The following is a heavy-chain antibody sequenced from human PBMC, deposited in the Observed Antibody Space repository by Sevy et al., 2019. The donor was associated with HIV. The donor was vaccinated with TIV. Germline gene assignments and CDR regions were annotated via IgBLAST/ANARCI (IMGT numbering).Heavy chain of an antibody. CDR2: IKQDGSEK. D-gene: IGHD1-20*01. CDR1: GFTFSSYW. V-gene: IGHV3-7*03. J-gene: IGHJ4*02. CDR3: ARALYNWNPPHFDY. Sequence: GGSLRLSCAASGFTFSSYWMSWVRQAPGKGLEWVANIKQDGSEKYYVDSVKGRFTISRDNAKNSLYLQMNSLRAEDTAVYYCARALYNWNPPHFDYWGQGTLVTVSS.